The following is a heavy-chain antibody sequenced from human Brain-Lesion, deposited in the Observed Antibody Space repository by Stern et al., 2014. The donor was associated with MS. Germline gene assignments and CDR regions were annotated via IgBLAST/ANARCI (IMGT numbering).Heavy chain of an antibody. Sequence: VQLLESGAEVKKPGASVKVSCKTSGYIFTGYYIHWVRQAPGQGLEWMAWINPNTGGTQHAQKFQGRVTMSRDTSISTAYVELSSLTSDDTAVYYCARDQRGITIFGVVTDYYYLGMDVWGQGTTVTVSS. D-gene: IGHD3-3*01. CDR2: INPNTGGT. J-gene: IGHJ6*02. CDR1: GYIFTGYY. CDR3: ARDQRGITIFGVVTDYYYLGMDV. V-gene: IGHV1-2*02.